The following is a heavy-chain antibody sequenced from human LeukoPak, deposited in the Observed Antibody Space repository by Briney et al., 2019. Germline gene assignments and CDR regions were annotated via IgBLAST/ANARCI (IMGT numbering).Heavy chain of an antibody. D-gene: IGHD3-10*01. CDR3: ATGGDYGCGSDDAFYI. Sequence: SETLSLTCTLSGGSLSSYYWSWIRQPPGKRLEWIGYIFYRGSTNYNPSLKSRVAISEDTSKNQLYLILSSVTAAATAVYYGATGGDYGCGSDDAFYIWGQGTMVTVSS. CDR1: GGSLSSYY. CDR2: IFYRGST. V-gene: IGHV4-59*03. J-gene: IGHJ3*02.